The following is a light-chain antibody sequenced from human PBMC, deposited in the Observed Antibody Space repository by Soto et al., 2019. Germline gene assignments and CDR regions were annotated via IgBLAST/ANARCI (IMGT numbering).Light chain of an antibody. J-gene: IGLJ3*02. CDR3: SSYAGSNNPWV. V-gene: IGLV2-8*01. Sequence: QSALTQPPSASGSPGQSVTISCTGTSSDVGAYNYVCWYQQHPGKAPKLINSEVTKRPSGVPDRFSGSKSGNTASLTVTGLQAEDEADYYCSSYAGSNNPWVFGGGTKLTVL. CDR2: EVT. CDR1: SSDVGAYNY.